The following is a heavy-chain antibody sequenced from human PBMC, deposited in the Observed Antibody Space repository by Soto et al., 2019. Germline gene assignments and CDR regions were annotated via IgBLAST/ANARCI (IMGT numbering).Heavy chain of an antibody. V-gene: IGHV3-30*18. CDR2: ISYDGSNK. CDR3: AKDELPTVTTYTPDY. Sequence: QVQLVESGGGVVQPGRSLRLSCAASGFTFSSYGMHWVRQAPGKGLEWVAVISYDGSNKYYADSVKGRFTISRDNSKNTLYLQMNSLRAEDTAVYYCAKDELPTVTTYTPDYWGQGTLVTVSS. D-gene: IGHD4-17*01. J-gene: IGHJ4*02. CDR1: GFTFSSYG.